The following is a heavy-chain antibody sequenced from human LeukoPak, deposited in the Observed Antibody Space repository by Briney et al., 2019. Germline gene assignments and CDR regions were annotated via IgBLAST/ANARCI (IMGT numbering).Heavy chain of an antibody. J-gene: IGHJ4*02. CDR2: ISDNEGRT. CDR3: ARHDSFIPY. Sequence: GGSLRLSYAASGFTFNYYAMSWVRQAPGKGLEWVSSISDNEGRTYYTDSVKGRFTISRDNTKNTVYLQMHNLRADDTAVYFCARHDSFIPYWGQGALVTVSS. CDR1: GFTFNYYA. D-gene: IGHD5-18*01. V-gene: IGHV3-23*01.